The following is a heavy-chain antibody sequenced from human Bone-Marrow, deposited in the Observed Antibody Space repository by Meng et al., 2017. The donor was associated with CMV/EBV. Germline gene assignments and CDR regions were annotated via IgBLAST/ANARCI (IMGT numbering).Heavy chain of an antibody. CDR2: IYYSGST. CDR1: GGSISSYY. CDR3: ARSPYSSSWLSY. Sequence: SETLSLTCTVSGGSISSYYWSWIRQPPGKGLEWIGYIYYSGSTNYNPSLKSRVTISVDTSKNQFSLKLSSVTAADTAVYYCARSPYSSSWLSYWGQGTRVTVSS. D-gene: IGHD6-13*01. V-gene: IGHV4-59*12. J-gene: IGHJ4*02.